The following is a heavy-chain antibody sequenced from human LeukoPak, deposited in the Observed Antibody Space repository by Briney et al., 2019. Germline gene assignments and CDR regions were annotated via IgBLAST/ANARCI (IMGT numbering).Heavy chain of an antibody. D-gene: IGHD3-10*01. V-gene: IGHV3-30*02. J-gene: IGHJ4*02. CDR3: ARDRYGSGSYTSYSDY. CDR1: GFTFSSYG. CDR2: IRYDGSNK. Sequence: GGSLRLSCAASGFTFSSYGMHWVRQAPGKGLGWVAFIRYDGSNKYYADSVKGRFTISRDNSKNTLYLQMNSLRAEDTAVYYCARDRYGSGSYTSYSDYWGQGTLVTVAS.